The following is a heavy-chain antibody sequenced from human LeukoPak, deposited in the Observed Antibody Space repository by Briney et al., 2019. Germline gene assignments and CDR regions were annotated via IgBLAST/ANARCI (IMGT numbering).Heavy chain of an antibody. CDR1: GFSFSNYA. CDR2: IGGSGGNT. J-gene: IGHJ3*02. V-gene: IGHV3-23*01. CDR3: ARDPQSGSPQREI. D-gene: IGHD3-10*01. Sequence: GGSLRLSCAASGFSFSNYAMSWVRQAPGKGLEWVSGIGGSGGNTYYADSVKGRFTISGDSSKNVLYLQMNSLRAEDTAVYYCARDPQSGSPQREIWGQGTMVTVTS.